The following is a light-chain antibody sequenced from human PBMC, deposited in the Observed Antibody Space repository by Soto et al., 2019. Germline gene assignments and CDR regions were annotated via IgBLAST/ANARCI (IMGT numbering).Light chain of an antibody. Sequence: QSVLTHPPSASGTPGQRVTISCSGSSSNIGSNTVNWYQQLPGTAPRLLIYSNNQRPSGVPDRFSGSKSGTSASLAISGLQSEDEADYYCAEWDDSLNGSVFGTGTKVTVL. CDR3: AEWDDSLNGSV. J-gene: IGLJ1*01. CDR2: SNN. V-gene: IGLV1-44*01. CDR1: SSNIGSNT.